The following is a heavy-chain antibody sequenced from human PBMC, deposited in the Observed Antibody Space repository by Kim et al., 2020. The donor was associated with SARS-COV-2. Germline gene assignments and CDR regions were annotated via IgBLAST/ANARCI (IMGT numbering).Heavy chain of an antibody. CDR2: INPNTGNP. V-gene: IGHV7-4-1*02. Sequence: ASVKVSCKASGYTFTIYDLNWVRQAPGQGLEWMGWINPNTGNPTYAQGFTGRFVFSLDTSVSTAYLQISSLKAEDTAVYYCARGSFTIYGSGNWFDPWGQGTLVTVSS. J-gene: IGHJ5*01. CDR3: ARGSFTIYGSGNWFDP. D-gene: IGHD3-10*01. CDR1: GYTFTIYD.